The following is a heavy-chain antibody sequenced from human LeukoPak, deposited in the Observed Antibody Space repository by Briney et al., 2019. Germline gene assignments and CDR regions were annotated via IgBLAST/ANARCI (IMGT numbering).Heavy chain of an antibody. J-gene: IGHJ4*02. CDR1: GFTFSNSW. D-gene: IGHD2-15*01. CDR2: ISYDGSNK. Sequence: PGGSLRLSCAASGFTFSNSWMSWVRQAPGKGLEWVAVISYDGSNKYYADSVKGRFTISRDNSKNTLYLQMNSLRAEDTAVYYCARSVVVKGFDYWGQGTLVTVSS. CDR3: ARSVVVKGFDY. V-gene: IGHV3-30-3*01.